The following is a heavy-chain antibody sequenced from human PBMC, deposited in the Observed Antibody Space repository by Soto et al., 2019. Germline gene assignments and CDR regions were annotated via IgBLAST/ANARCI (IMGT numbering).Heavy chain of an antibody. J-gene: IGHJ4*02. Sequence: GESLKISCKGSGSSFTSYWIGWVRQMPGKGLEWMGIIYPGDSDTRYSPSFQGQVTISADKSISTAYLQWSSLKASDTAMYYCARPGLVWFGGWDYFDYWGQGTLVTVSS. V-gene: IGHV5-51*01. CDR3: ARPGLVWFGGWDYFDY. D-gene: IGHD3-10*01. CDR2: IYPGDSDT. CDR1: GSSFTSYW.